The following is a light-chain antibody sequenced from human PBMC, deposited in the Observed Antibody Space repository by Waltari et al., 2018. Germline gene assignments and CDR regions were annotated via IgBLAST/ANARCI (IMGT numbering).Light chain of an antibody. V-gene: IGLV2-14*01. CDR3: SSYTATSNGLARV. J-gene: IGLJ2*01. CDR2: RVN. Sequence: QSALTQPASVSGSPGQSITISCTGTGSDIGAYNYVSWYQQHPGKAPKLVIFRVNGRPTGVSPRLSAYKSAYTASLTIAGLQAEDEADYYCSSYTATSNGLARVFGGGTKLTVL. CDR1: GSDIGAYNY.